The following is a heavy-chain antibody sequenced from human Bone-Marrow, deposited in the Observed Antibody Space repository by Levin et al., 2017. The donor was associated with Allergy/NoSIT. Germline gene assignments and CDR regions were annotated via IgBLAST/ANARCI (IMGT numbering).Heavy chain of an antibody. V-gene: IGHV3-21*01. Sequence: PGGSLRLSCTVSGFTFSLYSMNWVRQAPGKGLEWVSFISSSGTDTYNADSVKGRFTISRDNAKNTLNLQMSSLRAEDTAVYYCARGIIGDVRVAHKEAFDIWGRGTMVTVSS. J-gene: IGHJ3*02. CDR3: ARGIIGDVRVAHKEAFDI. D-gene: IGHD2/OR15-2a*01. CDR2: ISSSGTDT. CDR1: GFTFSLYS.